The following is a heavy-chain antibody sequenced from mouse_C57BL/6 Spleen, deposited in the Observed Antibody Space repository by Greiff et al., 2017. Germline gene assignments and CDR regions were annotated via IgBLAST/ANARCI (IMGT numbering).Heavy chain of an antibody. V-gene: IGHV1-39*01. CDR2: ITPHYGPP. Sequence: VPLTESGPELVKPGASVTISCKASGYSFTDYNMHWVQQSNGQSLEWIGVITPHYGPPSYNQNFKGKATLPGDQSSSTAYMQLNSLTSEDSAVYYCARDSNSYYNAMDYWGQGTSVTVSS. D-gene: IGHD2-5*01. J-gene: IGHJ4*01. CDR3: ARDSNSYYNAMDY. CDR1: GYSFTDYN.